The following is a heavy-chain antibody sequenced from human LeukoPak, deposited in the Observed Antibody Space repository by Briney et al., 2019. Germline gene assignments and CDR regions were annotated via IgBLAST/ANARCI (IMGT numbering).Heavy chain of an antibody. CDR2: INHSGST. Sequence: PSETLSLTCAVYGGSFSGYYWSWIRQPPGKGLEWIGEINHSGSTNYNPSLKSRVTISVDTSKNQFSLKLSSVTAADTAVYYCAREGYSYGEIDYWGQGTLVTVSS. CDR1: GGSFSGYY. J-gene: IGHJ4*02. D-gene: IGHD5-18*01. CDR3: AREGYSYGEIDY. V-gene: IGHV4-34*01.